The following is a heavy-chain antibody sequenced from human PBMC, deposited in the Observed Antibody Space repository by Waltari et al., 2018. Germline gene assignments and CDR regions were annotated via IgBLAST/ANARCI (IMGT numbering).Heavy chain of an antibody. Sequence: QLQLQESGPGLVKPSETLSLTCTVSGGSISSSSYYWGWIRQPPGKGLEWIGSFYYSGSTYYNPSLKSRVTISVDTSKNQFSLKLSSVTAADTAVYYCARDARHYIDFDYWGQGTLVTVSS. V-gene: IGHV4-39*07. J-gene: IGHJ4*02. CDR2: FYYSGST. CDR3: ARDARHYIDFDY. D-gene: IGHD4-4*01. CDR1: GGSISSSSYY.